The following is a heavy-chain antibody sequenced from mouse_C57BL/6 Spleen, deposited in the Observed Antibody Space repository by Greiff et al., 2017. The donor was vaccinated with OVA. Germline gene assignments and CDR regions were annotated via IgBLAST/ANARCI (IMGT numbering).Heavy chain of an antibody. CDR3: ARLYEDAIDY. D-gene: IGHD2-3*01. J-gene: IGHJ4*01. Sequence: QVQLQQPGAELVKPGASVKLSCKASGYTFTSYWMHWVKQRPGQGLEWIGMIHPNSGSTNYTEKFKSKATLTVDKSSSPAYMQLSSLTSEDSAVYYCARLYEDAIDYWGQGTSVTVSS. CDR2: IHPNSGST. V-gene: IGHV1-64*01. CDR1: GYTFTSYW.